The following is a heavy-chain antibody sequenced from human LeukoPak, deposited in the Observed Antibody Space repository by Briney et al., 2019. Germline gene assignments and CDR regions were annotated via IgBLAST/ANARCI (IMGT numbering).Heavy chain of an antibody. V-gene: IGHV3-48*03. CDR2: ISGSGNKF. CDR1: GFTLSDYE. Sequence: PGGSLRLSCTASGFTLSDYEMNWVRQAPGKGLEWVSYISGSGNKFYYADSVKGRVTISRDNAKNSLFLQMDSLRAEDTAVYYCARNYDYWGQGTLVTVSS. D-gene: IGHD5-24*01. CDR3: ARNYDY. J-gene: IGHJ4*02.